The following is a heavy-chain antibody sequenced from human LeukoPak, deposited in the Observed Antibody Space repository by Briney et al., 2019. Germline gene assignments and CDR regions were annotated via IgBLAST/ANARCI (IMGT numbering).Heavy chain of an antibody. CDR3: ARSVDSGSYYFDY. CDR2: ISYDGSNK. Sequence: GRSMRLSCAASGLTFSSDAMHWVRQAPGKGLEWVAVISYDGSNKYYADSVKGRFTISRDNSKNTLYLQMNSLRAEDTAVYYCARSVDSGSYYFDYWGQGTLVTVSS. J-gene: IGHJ4*02. V-gene: IGHV3-30*04. D-gene: IGHD1-26*01. CDR1: GLTFSSDA.